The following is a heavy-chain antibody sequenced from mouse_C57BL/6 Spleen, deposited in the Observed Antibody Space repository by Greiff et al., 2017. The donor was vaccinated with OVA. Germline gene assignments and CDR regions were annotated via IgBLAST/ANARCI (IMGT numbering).Heavy chain of an antibody. CDR2: IYPGSGNT. CDR3: ARIGGYYGAWFAY. Sequence: QVQLQQSGAELVRPGASVKLSCKASGYTFTDYYINWVKQRPGQGLEWIARIYPGSGNTYYNEKFKGKATLTAEKSSSTAYMQLSSLTSEDSAVYFGARIGGYYGAWFAYWGQGTLVTVSA. D-gene: IGHD2-3*01. V-gene: IGHV1-76*01. J-gene: IGHJ3*01. CDR1: GYTFTDYY.